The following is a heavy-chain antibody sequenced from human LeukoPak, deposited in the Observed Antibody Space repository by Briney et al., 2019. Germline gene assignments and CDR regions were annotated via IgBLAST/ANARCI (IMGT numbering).Heavy chain of an antibody. J-gene: IGHJ4*02. CDR1: GFNFSSFE. CDR2: ISSSGNTI. CDR3: ASYGSGSL. D-gene: IGHD3-10*01. Sequence: GGSLRLSCAASGFNFSSFEMNWVRQAPGKGLEWVSYISSSGNTISYADSVKSRFTISRDNAKNSLYLQMNSLRGEDTAFYYCASYGSGSLWGQGTLVTVSS. V-gene: IGHV3-48*03.